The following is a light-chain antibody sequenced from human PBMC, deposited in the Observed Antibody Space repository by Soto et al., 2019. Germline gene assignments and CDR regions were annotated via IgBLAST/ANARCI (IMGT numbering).Light chain of an antibody. V-gene: IGKV3-11*01. Sequence: EIVLTQSPATLSLSPGERATLSCRASQSVSSYLAWYQQKPGQAPRLLIYDASNRATGIPARFSGSGSGTDFTLTISSIEPEDFAGYYCQQRNNLLTFGGGTKVEIK. CDR3: QQRNNLLT. J-gene: IGKJ4*01. CDR1: QSVSSY. CDR2: DAS.